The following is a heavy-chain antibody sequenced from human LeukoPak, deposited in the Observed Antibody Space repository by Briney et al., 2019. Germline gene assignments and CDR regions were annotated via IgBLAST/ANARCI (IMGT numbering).Heavy chain of an antibody. Sequence: PGGSLTLSCAASGFTFSDYSMNWVRQAPGKGLEWVASVNTVSSYIYYADSMRGRFTISRDNAKNSLFLQMNSLRAEDTAVYYCARLRRNSDRSDFFYYYDHWGQGTLVTVSS. CDR3: ARLRRNSDRSDFFYYYDH. CDR1: GFTFSDYS. J-gene: IGHJ4*02. V-gene: IGHV3-21*01. D-gene: IGHD3-22*01. CDR2: VNTVSSYI.